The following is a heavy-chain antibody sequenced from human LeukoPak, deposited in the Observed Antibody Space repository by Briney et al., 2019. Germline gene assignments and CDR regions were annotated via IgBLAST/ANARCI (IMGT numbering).Heavy chain of an antibody. D-gene: IGHD1-26*01. CDR3: VRTYPWDLTYYFDY. CDR2: IFHSGST. Sequence: SETLSLTCTVSGGSIKSHFWSWVRQPPGKRLEWIGYIFHSGSTNYNPSLKSRVTISVDTSKNQFSLRLTSVTAADTAVYYCVRTYPWDLTYYFDYWGQGTLVTVSS. J-gene: IGHJ4*02. CDR1: GGSIKSHF. V-gene: IGHV4-59*11.